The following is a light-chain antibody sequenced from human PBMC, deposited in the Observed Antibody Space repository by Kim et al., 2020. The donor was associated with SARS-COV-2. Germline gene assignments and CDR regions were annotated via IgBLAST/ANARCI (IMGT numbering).Light chain of an antibody. Sequence: PRERATLSARASQNVGSTYFAWYKQKGGQAPRLVIYGASTRATGIPDRFSGGGSGTDFTLTISRLEPEDFAVYYCQQFDNSLYTFGQGTKLEIK. CDR3: QQFDNSLYT. CDR2: GAS. V-gene: IGKV3-20*01. CDR1: QNVGSTY. J-gene: IGKJ2*01.